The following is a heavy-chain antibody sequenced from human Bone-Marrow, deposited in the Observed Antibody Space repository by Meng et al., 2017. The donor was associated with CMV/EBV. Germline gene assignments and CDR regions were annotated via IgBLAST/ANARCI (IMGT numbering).Heavy chain of an antibody. CDR2: ISSSDSHI. V-gene: IGHV3-21*01. D-gene: IGHD3-10*01. CDR3: ARVTGGTGSPDVY. J-gene: IGHJ4*02. CDR1: GFSFSDYN. Sequence: CAASGFSFSDYNMNWVRQAPGKGLEWVSFISSSDSHISYADSVRGRFTISRDNAKNSLFLQMNSLRAEDTAVYHCARVTGGTGSPDVYWGQGTLVTVSS.